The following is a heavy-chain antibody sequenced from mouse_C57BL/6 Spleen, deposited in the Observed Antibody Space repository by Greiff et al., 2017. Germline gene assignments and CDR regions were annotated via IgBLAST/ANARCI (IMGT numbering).Heavy chain of an antibody. J-gene: IGHJ2*01. CDR1: GFNIKNTY. V-gene: IGHV14-3*01. CDR2: IAPANGNT. D-gene: IGHD1-1*01. Sequence: VQLQQSVAELVRPGASVKLSCTASGFNIKNTYMHWVKQRPEQGLEWIGRIAPANGNTKYAPKFPGKATITADTSSNTAYLQLSSLTSEDTTIYYCASYYGSSYDYFDYWGQGTTLTVSS. CDR3: ASYYGSSYDYFDY.